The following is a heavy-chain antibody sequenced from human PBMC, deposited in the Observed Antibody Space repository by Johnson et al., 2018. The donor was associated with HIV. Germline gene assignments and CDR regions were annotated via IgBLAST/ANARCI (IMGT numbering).Heavy chain of an antibody. J-gene: IGHJ3*01. V-gene: IGHV3-30*02. CDR1: GFNFSKYG. Sequence: QMLLVESGGGVVQPGGSLKLSCAASGFNFSKYGMHWVRQAPGKGLEWVAFIRYDGSKKYYDDSVKGRFTISRDNSKNTLYLQMSSLRPEDTAVHYCAKDGYRAALDVWGQGTMVTVST. D-gene: IGHD5-24*01. CDR2: IRYDGSKK. CDR3: AKDGYRAALDV.